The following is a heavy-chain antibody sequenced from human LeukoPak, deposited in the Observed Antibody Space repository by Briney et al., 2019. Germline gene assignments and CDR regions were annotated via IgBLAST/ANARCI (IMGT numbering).Heavy chain of an antibody. CDR2: ISVSGGST. Sequence: GGSLRLSCAASGFXFSDYAISWVRQAPGKGLEWVSTISVSGGSTYYADSVKGRFTISRDNSKGTLYLQMNSLRAEDTAIYHCAKYGRSGYSSGMDVWGQGTTVTVSS. CDR1: GFXFSDYA. CDR3: AKYGRSGYSSGMDV. D-gene: IGHD2-15*01. V-gene: IGHV3-23*01. J-gene: IGHJ6*02.